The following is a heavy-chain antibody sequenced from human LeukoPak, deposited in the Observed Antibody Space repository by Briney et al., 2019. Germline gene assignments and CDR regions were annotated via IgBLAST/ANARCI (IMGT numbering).Heavy chain of an antibody. Sequence: QPGGSLRLSCAVSGFTFSSYWMHWVRQAPGKGLVWVSRIKSDGSRTDYADSVKGRFTISRDNAKNSLYLQMNSLRAEDTAVYYCARDGSSSGYYYYYMDVWGKGTTVTVSS. J-gene: IGHJ6*03. CDR2: IKSDGSRT. D-gene: IGHD6-6*01. CDR3: ARDGSSSGYYYYYMDV. V-gene: IGHV3-74*01. CDR1: GFTFSSYW.